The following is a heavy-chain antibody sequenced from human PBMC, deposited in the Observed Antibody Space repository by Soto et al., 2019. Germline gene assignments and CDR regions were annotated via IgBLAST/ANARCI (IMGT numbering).Heavy chain of an antibody. Sequence: SEPLSLTCTVSGASISSSYNYWGWIRQPPGRGLEWIGSVYHSGSTFYNPYLEGRVTISVDTSKNQISLRLTSVTAADTTVYYCARHVVVTNDGGHYFDYWGQGIQVTVSS. CDR2: VYHSGST. V-gene: IGHV4-39*01. CDR1: GASISSSYNY. CDR3: ARHVVVTNDGGHYFDY. D-gene: IGHD2-21*02. J-gene: IGHJ4*02.